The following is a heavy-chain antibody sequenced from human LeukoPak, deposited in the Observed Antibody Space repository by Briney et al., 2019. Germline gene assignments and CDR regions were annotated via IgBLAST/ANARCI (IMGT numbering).Heavy chain of an antibody. CDR3: ARDSNPDVVVPAALDIQKINYWYFDL. Sequence: ASVKVSCKASGGTFSSYAISWVRQAPGQGLEWMGRIIPILGIANYAQKFQGRVTITADKSTSTAYMELSSLRSEDTAVYYCARDSNPDVVVPAALDIQKINYWYFDLWGRGTLVTVSS. CDR1: GGTFSSYA. CDR2: IIPILGIA. V-gene: IGHV1-69*04. D-gene: IGHD2-2*01. J-gene: IGHJ2*01.